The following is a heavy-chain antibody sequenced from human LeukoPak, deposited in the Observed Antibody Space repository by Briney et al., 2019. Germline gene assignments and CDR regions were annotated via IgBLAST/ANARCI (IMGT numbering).Heavy chain of an antibody. J-gene: IGHJ4*02. CDR1: GFNFNDSS. CDR3: ISSVVTSPCAGE. Sequence: GVALKLSCAASGFNFNDSSMHWVRQASAKGLEGGGRIRSNIKNYATAYVASVEGRFNISRDDSSNSAYLQMDTLKTETAAVYYCISSVVTSPCAGEGGQGTLVTVSS. V-gene: IGHV3-73*01. D-gene: IGHD4-23*01. CDR2: IRSNIKNYAT.